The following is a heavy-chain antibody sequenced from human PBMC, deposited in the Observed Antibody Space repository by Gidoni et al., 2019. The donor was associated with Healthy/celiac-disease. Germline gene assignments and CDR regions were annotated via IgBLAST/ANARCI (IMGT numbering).Heavy chain of an antibody. CDR3: ARDRDLGLGFWSGYYYYGMDV. V-gene: IGHV3-30*01. CDR2: ISYDGSNK. Sequence: QVQLVESGGGVVQPGRSLRLSCAASGFTFSSYAMHSVRQAPGKGLEWVAVISYDGSNKYYADSVKGRFTISRDNSKNTLYLQMNSLRAEDTAVYYCARDRDLGLGFWSGYYYYGMDVWGQGTTVTVSS. CDR1: GFTFSSYA. J-gene: IGHJ6*02. D-gene: IGHD3-3*01.